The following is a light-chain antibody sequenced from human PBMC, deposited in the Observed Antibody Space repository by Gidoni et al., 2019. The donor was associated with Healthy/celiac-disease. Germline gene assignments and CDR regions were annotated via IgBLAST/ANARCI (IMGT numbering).Light chain of an antibody. CDR3: QQDYDLPLRT. CDR1: QSVSSSY. CDR2: GAS. J-gene: IGKJ1*01. Sequence: PGERVTLSCRASQSVSSSYLTWYQQKPGQAPRPLIYGASTRATSIPARFSGSGSGTDFTLTISSLQPEDFAVYYCQQDYDLPLRTFGQGTKVEIK. V-gene: IGKV3D-7*01.